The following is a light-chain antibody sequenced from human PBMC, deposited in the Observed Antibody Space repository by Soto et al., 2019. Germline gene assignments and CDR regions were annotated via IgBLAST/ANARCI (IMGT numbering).Light chain of an antibody. V-gene: IGKV3-20*01. J-gene: IGKJ5*01. CDR1: QTVSSAY. Sequence: EIVLTQSPGTLSLSPGERATLSCRTSQTVSSAYFAWYQQRPGQAPRLLFYDASTRATGIPDRFSCSGSGRDFTLTISRPEPEDSAVYYCQQFGSSPITFGQGTRLEIK. CDR2: DAS. CDR3: QQFGSSPIT.